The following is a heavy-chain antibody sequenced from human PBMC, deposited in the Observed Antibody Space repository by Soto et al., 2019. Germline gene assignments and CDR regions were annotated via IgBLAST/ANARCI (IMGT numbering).Heavy chain of an antibody. CDR2: IIPIYGTT. CDR3: ARGRGSSSQRYYYYYMDV. CDR1: GGTFSSYA. Sequence: ASVKVSCKASGGTFSSYAISWVRQAPGQGLEWMGGIIPIYGTTNYAQKFQGRVTITADESTSTAYMELSSLRSDDTAVYYCARGRGSSSQRYYYYYMDVWGKGTTVTVSS. J-gene: IGHJ6*03. V-gene: IGHV1-69*13. D-gene: IGHD6-13*01.